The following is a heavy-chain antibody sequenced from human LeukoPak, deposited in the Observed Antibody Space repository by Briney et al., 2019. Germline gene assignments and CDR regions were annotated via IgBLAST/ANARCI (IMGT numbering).Heavy chain of an antibody. CDR2: ISDSAGST. CDR3: ATESYDYGDYGGWFDT. CDR1: GFTFSRYA. Sequence: PGGSLRLSCAASGFTFSRYAMSWVRQAPGKGLEWVSGISDSAGSTYYADSVKGRFTISRDNSKNTLNLQMNSLRAEDTAVYYCATESYDYGDYGGWFDTWGQGTLVTVSS. D-gene: IGHD4-17*01. V-gene: IGHV3-23*01. J-gene: IGHJ5*02.